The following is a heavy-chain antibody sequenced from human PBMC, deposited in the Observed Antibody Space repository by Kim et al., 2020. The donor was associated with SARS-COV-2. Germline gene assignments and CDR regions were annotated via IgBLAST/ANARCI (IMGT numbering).Heavy chain of an antibody. CDR3: ARARTVTTFDY. V-gene: IGHV4-59*01. J-gene: IGHJ4*02. D-gene: IGHD4-17*01. CDR1: GGSISSYY. CDR2: IYYSGST. Sequence: SETLSLTCTVSGGSISSYYWSWIRQPPGKGLEWIGYIYYSGSTNYNPSLKSRVTISVDTSKNQFSLKLSSVTAADTAVYYCARARTVTTFDYWGQGTLVTVSS.